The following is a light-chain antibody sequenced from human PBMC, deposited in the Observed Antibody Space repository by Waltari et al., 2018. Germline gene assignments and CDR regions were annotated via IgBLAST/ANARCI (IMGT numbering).Light chain of an antibody. CDR3: QSYDSSLGGSV. J-gene: IGLJ2*01. V-gene: IGLV1-40*01. CDR1: DSNIGAGYD. CDR2: GNP. Sequence: QSVLTQPPSVSGAPGQRVTISCTGTDSNIGAGYDVKWYQQLPGEAPKLLIYGNPNRPSGVPDRVSGSKSGTSASLAITGLQAEDEADYYCQSYDSSLGGSVFGGGTKLTIL.